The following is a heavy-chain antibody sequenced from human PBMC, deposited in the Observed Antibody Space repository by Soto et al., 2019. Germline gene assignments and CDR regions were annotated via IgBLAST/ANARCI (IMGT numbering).Heavy chain of an antibody. V-gene: IGHV3-23*01. CDR3: AKKSSNYYDSSGYSDY. D-gene: IGHD3-22*01. CDR1: GFTFSSYA. J-gene: IGHJ4*02. CDR2: IRGSGGST. Sequence: EVQLLESGGGLVQPGGSLRLSCAASGFTFSSYAMSWVRQAPGKVLEWVSAIRGSGGSTYYADSVKGRFTISRDNSKNALYLQMNSMRAEETAVYYCAKKSSNYYDSSGYSDYWGQGTLVTVSS.